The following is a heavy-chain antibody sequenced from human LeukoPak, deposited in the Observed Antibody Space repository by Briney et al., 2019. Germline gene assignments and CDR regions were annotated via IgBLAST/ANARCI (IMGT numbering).Heavy chain of an antibody. D-gene: IGHD2-2*02. J-gene: IGHJ4*02. CDR3: ARVPAAINAIDY. CDR2: ISSGSVTI. CDR1: GFTFSSYS. V-gene: IGHV3-48*04. Sequence: GGSLRLSCAASGFTFSSYSMNWVRQAPGKGLEWLSYISSGSVTIYYADSVKGRFTISRDNAKHSLYLQMNSLRAEDTAIYYCARVPAAINAIDYWGQGTLVTVSS.